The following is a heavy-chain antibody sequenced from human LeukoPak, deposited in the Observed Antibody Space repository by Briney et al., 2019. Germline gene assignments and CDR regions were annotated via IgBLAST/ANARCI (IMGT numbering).Heavy chain of an antibody. CDR2: IYHSGST. D-gene: IGHD1-26*01. V-gene: IGHV4-38-2*02. CDR3: ASLVGAIDY. Sequence: SETLSLTCTVSGYSISSGYYWGWIRQPPGKGLEWIGSIYHSGSTYYNPSLKSRVTISVDTSKNQFSLKLSSVTAADTAMYYCASLVGAIDYWGQGTLVTVSS. J-gene: IGHJ4*02. CDR1: GYSISSGYY.